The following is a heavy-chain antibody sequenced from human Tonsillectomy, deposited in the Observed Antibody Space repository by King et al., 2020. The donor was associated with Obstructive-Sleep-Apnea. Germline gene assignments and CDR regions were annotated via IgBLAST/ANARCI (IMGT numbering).Heavy chain of an antibody. CDR2: ISYDGSNK. D-gene: IGHD2-2*01. J-gene: IGHJ4*02. CDR1: EFTFSTYA. Sequence: VQLVESGGGVVQPGRSLRLSCAASEFTFSTYAMHWVRQAPGKGLEWVAVISYDGSNKYYADSVKGRFTISRDNSKKTLYLQMNSLRAEDTAVYYCARPVCSSSSCYDNYRDQWGQGTLVTVSS. CDR3: ARPVCSSSSCYDNYRDQ. V-gene: IGHV3-30*04.